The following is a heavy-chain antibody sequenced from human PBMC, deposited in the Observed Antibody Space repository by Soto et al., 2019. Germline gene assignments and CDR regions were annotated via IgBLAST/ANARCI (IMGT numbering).Heavy chain of an antibody. D-gene: IGHD4-17*01. J-gene: IGHJ3*02. CDR1: GGSVSSDSYN. V-gene: IGHV4-39*01. Sequence: QLQLQESGPGLVKPSETLSLTCTVSGGSVSSDSYNWDWIRQPPGKGLEWIGTIYYSGNTDYNPSLKSRVTISEDTSNNQFSLKVASVTAADTVVYYSAGFYGDAFDIWGRGAAVTVS. CDR3: AGFYGDAFDI. CDR2: IYYSGNT.